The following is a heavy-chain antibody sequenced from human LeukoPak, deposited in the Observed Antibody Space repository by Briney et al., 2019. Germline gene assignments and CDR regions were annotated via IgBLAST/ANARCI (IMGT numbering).Heavy chain of an antibody. CDR2: ISSSSSYI. J-gene: IGHJ4*02. Sequence: GGSLRLSCAASEFTFSSYSMNWVRQAPGKGLEWVSSISSSSSYIYYADSVKGRFTISRDSAKNSLYLQMNSLRAEDTAVYYCARGTGVVGATKAFDYWGQGTLVTVSS. D-gene: IGHD1-26*01. CDR1: EFTFSSYS. V-gene: IGHV3-21*01. CDR3: ARGTGVVGATKAFDY.